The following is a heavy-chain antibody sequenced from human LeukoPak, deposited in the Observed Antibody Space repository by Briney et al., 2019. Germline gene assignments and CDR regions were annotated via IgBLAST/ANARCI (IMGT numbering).Heavy chain of an antibody. CDR1: GGTFSSYA. CDR3: AREGYYDSSGTPSGDYYYYMDV. J-gene: IGHJ6*03. V-gene: IGHV1-18*01. CDR2: ISAYNGNT. D-gene: IGHD3-22*01. Sequence: ASVKVSCKASGGTFSSYAISWVRQAPGQGLEWMGWISAYNGNTNYAQKLQGRVTMTTDTSTSTAYMELRSLRSDDTAVYYCAREGYYDSSGTPSGDYYYYMDVWGKGTTVTVSS.